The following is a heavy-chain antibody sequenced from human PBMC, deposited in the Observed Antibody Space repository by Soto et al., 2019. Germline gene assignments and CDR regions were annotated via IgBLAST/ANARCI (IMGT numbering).Heavy chain of an antibody. CDR1: GFTFSNYW. D-gene: IGHD3-16*01. V-gene: IGHV3-74*01. CDR2: INGDGSST. CDR3: ARQRFHGDYYYYYMDV. Sequence: EVQLVESGGGLVQPGGSLRLSCAASGFTFSNYWMHWVRQAPGKGLVWVSRINGDGSSTRYADSVKGRFTISRDNAKNTLYLQMNSLGAEDTAVYYCARQRFHGDYYYYYMDVWGKGTRVTVSS. J-gene: IGHJ6*03.